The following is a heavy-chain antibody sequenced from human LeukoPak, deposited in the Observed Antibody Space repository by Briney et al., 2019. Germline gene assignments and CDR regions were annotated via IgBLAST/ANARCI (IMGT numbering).Heavy chain of an antibody. Sequence: SETLSLTCTESGGSISRYYWSWIRQPPGKGLEWVGYIYYSGSTKYNPSPKSRVTISVDKTNNQFCLKLSSVTGADTAVYYCAKGWVAAAGTFFGFDYWGEGTLVTVSS. CDR1: GGSISRYY. D-gene: IGHD6-13*01. J-gene: IGHJ4*02. CDR2: IYYSGST. CDR3: AKGWVAAAGTFFGFDY. V-gene: IGHV4-59*01.